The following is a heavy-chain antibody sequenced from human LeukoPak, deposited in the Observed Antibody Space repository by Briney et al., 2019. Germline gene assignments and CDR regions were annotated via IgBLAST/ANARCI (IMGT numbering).Heavy chain of an antibody. Sequence: SETLSLTCTVSGYSISSGYYWGWIRQPPGKGLEWIGSIYHSGSTYYNPSLKSRVTISVDTSKNQFSLKLSSVTAADTAVYYCVRDPPTFRAGYYDTKRTSPVDYWGQGTLVTVSS. CDR3: VRDPPTFRAGYYDTKRTSPVDY. J-gene: IGHJ4*02. D-gene: IGHD3-22*01. V-gene: IGHV4-38-2*02. CDR2: IYHSGST. CDR1: GYSISSGYY.